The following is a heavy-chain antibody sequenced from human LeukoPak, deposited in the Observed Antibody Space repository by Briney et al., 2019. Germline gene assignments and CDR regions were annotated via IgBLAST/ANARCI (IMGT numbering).Heavy chain of an antibody. CDR3: ARHRGSGWDHDAFDI. D-gene: IGHD6-19*01. V-gene: IGHV4-38-2*02. Sequence: SETLSLTCTVSGYSISSGYFWGWIRQPPGKGLEWIGNMYYSGTTYYNPSLKSRVTISVDTSKNQFSLELNSVTAADTAVYYCARHRGSGWDHDAFDIWGQGTMVTVSS. CDR1: GYSISSGYF. CDR2: MYYSGTT. J-gene: IGHJ3*02.